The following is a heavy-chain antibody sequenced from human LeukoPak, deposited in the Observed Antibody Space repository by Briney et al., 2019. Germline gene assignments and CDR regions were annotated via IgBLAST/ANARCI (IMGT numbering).Heavy chain of an antibody. CDR3: ARDDVVPAALWSYMDV. CDR1: GFTFSSYS. D-gene: IGHD2-2*01. Sequence: PGGSLRLSCGASGFTFSSYSLNWVRQAPGKGLEWVSSISSSSSYIYYADSVKGRFTTSRDNAKNSLYLQMNSLRAEDTAVYYCARDDVVPAALWSYMDVWGKGTTVTVSS. V-gene: IGHV3-21*01. CDR2: ISSSSSYI. J-gene: IGHJ6*03.